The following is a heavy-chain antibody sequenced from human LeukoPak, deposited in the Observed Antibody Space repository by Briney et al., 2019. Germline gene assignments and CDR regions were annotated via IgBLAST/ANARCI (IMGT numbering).Heavy chain of an antibody. CDR2: ISSSGSTM. CDR1: GFTFSSYE. D-gene: IGHD6-13*01. V-gene: IGHV3-48*03. CDR3: ASSSWYALDY. Sequence: GGSLRLSCAASGFTFSSYEMNWVRQAPGKGLEWISYISSSGSTMYYADSVKGRFTISRDNAKNSLYLQMNSLRAEDTAFYYCASSSWYALDYWGQGTLVTVSS. J-gene: IGHJ4*02.